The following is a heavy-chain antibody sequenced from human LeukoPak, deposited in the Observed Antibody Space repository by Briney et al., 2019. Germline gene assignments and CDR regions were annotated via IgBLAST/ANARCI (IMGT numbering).Heavy chain of an antibody. V-gene: IGHV4-39*07. CDR3: ARIRSASYYYDSREMDV. Sequence: SETLSLTCTVSGGSISSSSYYWGWIRQPPGKGLEWIGSIYYSGSTYYNPSLKSRVTISVDTSKNQFSLKLSSVTAADTAVYYCARIRSASYYYDSREMDVWGKGTTVTVSS. J-gene: IGHJ6*04. D-gene: IGHD3-22*01. CDR1: GGSISSSSYY. CDR2: IYYSGST.